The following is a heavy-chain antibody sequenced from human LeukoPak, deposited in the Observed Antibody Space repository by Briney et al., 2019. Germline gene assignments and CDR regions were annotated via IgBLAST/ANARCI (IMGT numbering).Heavy chain of an antibody. Sequence: SETLSLTCTVSGGSISSYYWSWIRQPPGKGLEWIWYIHYSGSTNYNPSLKSRVTISVDTSKNQFSLKLSSVTAADTAVYYCARGPGWDYDILTGYYFDYWGQGTLVTVSS. V-gene: IGHV4-59*01. CDR3: ARGPGWDYDILTGYYFDY. J-gene: IGHJ4*02. CDR1: GGSISSYY. D-gene: IGHD3-9*01. CDR2: IHYSGST.